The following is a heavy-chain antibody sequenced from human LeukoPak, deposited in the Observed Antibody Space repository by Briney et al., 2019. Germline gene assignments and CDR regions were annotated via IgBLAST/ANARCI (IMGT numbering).Heavy chain of an antibody. D-gene: IGHD3-3*01. V-gene: IGHV4-39*07. CDR2: IYYSGSS. CDR1: GGSISSSSYY. CDR3: ARSQSGRLYY. J-gene: IGHJ4*02. Sequence: SETLSLTCTVSGGSISSSSYYWGWIRQPPGKGLEWIGSIYYSGSSYYNPSLKSRVTISVDKSKNQFSLKLNSVTPEDTAVYYCARSQSGRLYYWGQGTLVTVSS.